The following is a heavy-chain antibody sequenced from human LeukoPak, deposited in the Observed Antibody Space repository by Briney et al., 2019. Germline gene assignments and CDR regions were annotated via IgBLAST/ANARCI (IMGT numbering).Heavy chain of an antibody. CDR1: GFTFSDYY. Sequence: PGGSLRLSCAASGFTFSDYYMSWIRQAPGKGLEWVSCISSSGSTIYYADSVKGRFTISRDNAKKSLYLQMNSLRAEDTAVYYCAKDSGALEWLPLYFDYWGQGTLVTVSS. V-gene: IGHV3-11*04. CDR3: AKDSGALEWLPLYFDY. D-gene: IGHD3-3*01. J-gene: IGHJ4*02. CDR2: ISSSGSTI.